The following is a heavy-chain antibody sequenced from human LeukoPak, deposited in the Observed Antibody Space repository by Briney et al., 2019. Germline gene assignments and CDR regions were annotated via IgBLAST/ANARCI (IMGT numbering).Heavy chain of an antibody. CDR2: ISYDGSNK. D-gene: IGHD3-3*01. Sequence: GGSLRLSCAASGFTFSSYGMHWVRQAPGKGLEWVAVISYDGSNKYYADSVKGRFTISRDNAKNSLYLQMNSLRAEDTAVYYCARDSAVANYDFWSGYFDYYMDVWGKGTTVTVSS. J-gene: IGHJ6*03. CDR1: GFTFSSYG. CDR3: ARDSAVANYDFWSGYFDYYMDV. V-gene: IGHV3-30*03.